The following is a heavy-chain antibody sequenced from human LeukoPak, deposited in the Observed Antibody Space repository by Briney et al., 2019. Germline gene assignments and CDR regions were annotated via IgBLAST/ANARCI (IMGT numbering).Heavy chain of an antibody. J-gene: IGHJ4*02. CDR1: GFTFSSHW. Sequence: GGSLRPSCAASGFTFSSHWMHWVRQAPGKGLVWVSHINNDGSTTNYADSVRGRFTISRDNAKNTLYLQMNSLRAEDTAVYYCASVPRSNWYLDTWGQGALVIVSS. CDR2: INNDGSTT. V-gene: IGHV3-74*01. D-gene: IGHD6-13*01. CDR3: ASVPRSNWYLDT.